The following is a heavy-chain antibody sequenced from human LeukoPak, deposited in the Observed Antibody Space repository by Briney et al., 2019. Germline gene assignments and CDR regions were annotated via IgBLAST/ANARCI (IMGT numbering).Heavy chain of an antibody. CDR1: GPSFSVNN. CDR2: INHSGTI. D-gene: IGHD3-10*01. J-gene: IGHJ4*01. V-gene: IGHV4-34*01. Sequence: SETPSLVNAAYGPSFSVNNWIWIRQPPGKGLEWIGEINHSGTITYKPSLKSRLTISADTSKNQFSLKLSSVTAPDTAVYYCARYCGSENYCISYWGQGTLVTVSS. CDR3: ARYCGSENYCISY.